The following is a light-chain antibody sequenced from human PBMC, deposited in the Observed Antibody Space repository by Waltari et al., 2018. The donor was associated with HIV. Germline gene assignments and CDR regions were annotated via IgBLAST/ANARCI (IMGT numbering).Light chain of an antibody. CDR1: ASNIASNY. Sequence: QSVLTQPPSVSGAPGQRVTMSCSGSASNIASNYVYWYQPFPGAAPKLLIFRDDQLHSGVPDRFSGSKSGTSASLAISGLQADDEADYYCSAWDDNLSSLVLGGGTSLTVL. V-gene: IGLV1-47*01. J-gene: IGLJ3*02. CDR3: SAWDDNLSSLV. CDR2: RDD.